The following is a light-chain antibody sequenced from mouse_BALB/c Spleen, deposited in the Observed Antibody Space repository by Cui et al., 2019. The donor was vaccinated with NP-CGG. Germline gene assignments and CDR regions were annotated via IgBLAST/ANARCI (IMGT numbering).Light chain of an antibody. CDR2: GTN. CDR3: ALWYSNHWV. V-gene: IGLV1*01. Sequence: QAVVNQESALTQSPGETVTLTCRSSTGAVTTSNNANWVQEKPDHLFTGLIGGTNNRAPGVPARFSGSLIEDKAALTITGAQTEDEAIYFCALWYSNHWVFGGGTKLTVL. J-gene: IGLJ1*01. CDR1: TGAVTTSNN.